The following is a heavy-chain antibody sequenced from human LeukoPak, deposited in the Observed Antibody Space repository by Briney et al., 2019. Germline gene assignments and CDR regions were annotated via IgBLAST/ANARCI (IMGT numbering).Heavy chain of an antibody. V-gene: IGHV4-39*07. D-gene: IGHD5-18*01. J-gene: IGHJ6*03. Sequence: SETLSLTCTVSGGSISSSSYYWGWIRQPPGKGLEWIGEINHSGSTNYNPSIKSRVTISIDTSKNQFSLKLSSVTAADTAVYYCARTTEGGYSYGYFYYYYMDVWGKGTTVTISS. CDR1: GGSISSSSYY. CDR3: ARTTEGGYSYGYFYYYYMDV. CDR2: INHSGST.